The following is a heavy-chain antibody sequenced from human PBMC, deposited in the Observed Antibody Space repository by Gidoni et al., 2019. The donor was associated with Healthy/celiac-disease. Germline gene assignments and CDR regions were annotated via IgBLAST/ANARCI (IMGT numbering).Heavy chain of an antibody. D-gene: IGHD3-22*01. V-gene: IGHV3-23*01. CDR1: GFTFSSYA. Sequence: EVQLLESGAGLVQPGGSLRLSCAASGFTFSSYAMSWVRQAPGKGLEWVSAISGSGGSTYYADSVKGRLTIARDNSKNTLYLQMNSLRAEDTAVYYCAKVLSDSSGIQYYLDYWGQGTLVTVSS. CDR2: ISGSGGST. CDR3: AKVLSDSSGIQYYLDY. J-gene: IGHJ4*02.